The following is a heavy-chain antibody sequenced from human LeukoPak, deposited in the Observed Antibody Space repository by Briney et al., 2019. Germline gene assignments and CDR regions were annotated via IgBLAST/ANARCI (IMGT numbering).Heavy chain of an antibody. D-gene: IGHD1-26*01. CDR3: ARDRRVGATWSVGAFDI. J-gene: IGHJ3*02. V-gene: IGHV3-48*03. Sequence: GGSLTLSCAASGFSLTTYEMNWVRQAPGKGLEWVSYISSSGDSIYYADSVKGRFTIFRDNAKNSLSLQMNSLRAEDTAIYYCARDRRVGATWSVGAFDIWGQGTTVTASS. CDR2: ISSSGDSI. CDR1: GFSLTTYE.